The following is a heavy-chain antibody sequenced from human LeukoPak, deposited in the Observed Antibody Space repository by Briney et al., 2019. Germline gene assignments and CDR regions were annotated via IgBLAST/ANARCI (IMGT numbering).Heavy chain of an antibody. J-gene: IGHJ5*02. CDR2: INHSGST. D-gene: IGHD3-22*01. CDR3: ARLAREDSSGYYYYSRWFDP. V-gene: IGHV4-34*01. Sequence: WSWIRRXPGKGLEGIGEINHSGSTNYNPSLKSRVTISVDTSKNLFSLKLSSVTAADTAVYYCARLAREDSSGYYYYSRWFDPWGQGTLVTVSS.